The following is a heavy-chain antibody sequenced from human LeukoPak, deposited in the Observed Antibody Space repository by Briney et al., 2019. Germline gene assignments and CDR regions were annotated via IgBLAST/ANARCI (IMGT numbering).Heavy chain of an antibody. J-gene: IGHJ3*02. CDR3: ARAGSFVDYDAFDI. Sequence: SETLSLTCAVYGGSFSAYYWSWIRQPPGKGLEWIGEINHSGFTNYNPSLKSRVTISVDTSKNQFSLRLSSVTAADTAVYYCARAGSFVDYDAFDIWGQGTMVTVSS. D-gene: IGHD4-11*01. CDR1: GGSFSAYY. V-gene: IGHV4-34*01. CDR2: INHSGFT.